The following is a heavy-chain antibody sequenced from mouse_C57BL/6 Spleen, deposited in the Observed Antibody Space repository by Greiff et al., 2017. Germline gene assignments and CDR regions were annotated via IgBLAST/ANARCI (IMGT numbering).Heavy chain of an antibody. CDR3: ARLPRGYSFDY. V-gene: IGHV1-61*01. Sequence: QVQLQQPGAELVRPGSSVKLSCKASGYTFTSYWMDWVKQRPGQGLELLGNIYPSDSETNYNQKFKDKATLTVDKSSSTAYMQLSSRTSEESAVSDCARLPRGYSFDYWGQGTTRTVAS. CDR2: IYPSDSET. J-gene: IGHJ2*01. CDR1: GYTFTSYW.